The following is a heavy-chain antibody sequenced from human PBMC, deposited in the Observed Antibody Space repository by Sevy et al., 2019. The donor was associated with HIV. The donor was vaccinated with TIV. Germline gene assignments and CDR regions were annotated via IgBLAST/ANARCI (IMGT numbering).Heavy chain of an antibody. CDR2: ISYDGSNK. J-gene: IGHJ4*02. V-gene: IGHV3-30-3*01. CDR1: GFTFSSYA. D-gene: IGHD6-13*01. Sequence: GGSLRLSCAASGFTFSSYAMHWVRQAPGKGLEWVAVISYDGSNKYYADSVKGRFTISRDNSKNMLYLQMNSLRAEDTAVYYCARSRIAAAGNPIDYWGQGTLVTVSS. CDR3: ARSRIAAAGNPIDY.